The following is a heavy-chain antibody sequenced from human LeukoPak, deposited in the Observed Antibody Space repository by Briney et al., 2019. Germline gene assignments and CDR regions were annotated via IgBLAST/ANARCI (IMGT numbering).Heavy chain of an antibody. D-gene: IGHD2-8*02. CDR1: GFTFSSYA. Sequence: GGSLRLSCAASGFTFSSYAMSWVRQAPGKGLEWVLAISGSGGSTYYADSVKGRFTISRDNAKNSLYLQMNSLRAEDTAVYYCARAHGSGWFDPWGQGTLVTVSS. V-gene: IGHV3-23*01. CDR3: ARAHGSGWFDP. CDR2: ISGSGGST. J-gene: IGHJ5*02.